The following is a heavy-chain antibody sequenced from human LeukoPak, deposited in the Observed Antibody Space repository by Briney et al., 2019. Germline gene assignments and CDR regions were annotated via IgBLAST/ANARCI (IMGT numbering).Heavy chain of an antibody. Sequence: GGSLRLSCAASGFTFSNAWMSWVRQAPGKGLEWVGRIKSKTDGGTTDYAAPVRGRFSISRDDSKNTLYLQMNSLKTEDTAVYYCTTAGYSYGYALDYWGQGTLVTVSS. J-gene: IGHJ4*02. V-gene: IGHV3-15*01. D-gene: IGHD5-18*01. CDR3: TTAGYSYGYALDY. CDR2: IKSKTDGGTT. CDR1: GFTFSNAW.